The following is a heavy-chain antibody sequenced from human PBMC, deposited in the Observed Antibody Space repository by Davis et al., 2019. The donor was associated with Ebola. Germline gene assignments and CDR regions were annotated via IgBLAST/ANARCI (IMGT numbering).Heavy chain of an antibody. J-gene: IGHJ4*02. Sequence: PGGSLRLSCTASGITFSSYSMNWVRQAPGKGLEWVAFISSGSFTIHYADSVKGRFTISRDNAKNSLFLQMNSLRYEDTAVYYCARWSILGQWGQGTLVTVSS. V-gene: IGHV3-48*02. D-gene: IGHD3-3*01. CDR1: GITFSSYS. CDR3: ARWSILGQ. CDR2: ISSGSFTI.